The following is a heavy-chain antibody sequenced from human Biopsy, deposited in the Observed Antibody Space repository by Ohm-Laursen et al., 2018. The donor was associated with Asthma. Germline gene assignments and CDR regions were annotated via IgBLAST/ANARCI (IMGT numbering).Heavy chain of an antibody. J-gene: IGHJ4*02. V-gene: IGHV3-21*01. Sequence: GSLRLSCAASGFTFSTYSMNWVRQAPGKGLEWVSSISSTSTYIYYADSVKGRFTISRDNAKNSLYLQMNSLRAEDTAVYYCSRDRGESGYDFGRYDYWAREPWSPSPQ. CDR1: GFTFSTYS. CDR3: SRDRGESGYDFGRYDY. CDR2: ISSTSTYI. D-gene: IGHD5-12*01.